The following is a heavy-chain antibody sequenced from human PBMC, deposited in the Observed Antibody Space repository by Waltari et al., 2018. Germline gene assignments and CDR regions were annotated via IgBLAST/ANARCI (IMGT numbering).Heavy chain of an antibody. Sequence: QVQLQQWGAGLLKPSETLSLTCAVYGGSFRSHYWSWIRQPPGKGLEWIAYIHDSGTTAYNPSLKSRVTISIDTSKNQFSLKLTSVTAADTAVYFCARDQGSTIGTSFDDWGQGTLVTVST. J-gene: IGHJ4*02. CDR3: ARDQGSTIGTSFDD. V-gene: IGHV4-34*11. D-gene: IGHD1-1*01. CDR2: IHDSGTT. CDR1: GGSFRSHY.